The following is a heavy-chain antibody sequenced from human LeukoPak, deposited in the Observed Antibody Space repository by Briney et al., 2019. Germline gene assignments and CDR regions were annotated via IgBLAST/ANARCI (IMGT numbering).Heavy chain of an antibody. D-gene: IGHD4-23*01. J-gene: IGHJ3*02. CDR1: GDSVKSYY. CDR3: ARDPAVVTPSARSAFDI. Sequence: SETLSLTCAVSGDSVKSYYWNWIRQPPGRGLEWIGFMYFSGSTNYSPSLKSRVTMAIDTSKNQFSLKLTSVTAADTAVYFCARDPAVVTPSARSAFDIWGQGTMVTVSS. CDR2: MYFSGST. V-gene: IGHV4-59*02.